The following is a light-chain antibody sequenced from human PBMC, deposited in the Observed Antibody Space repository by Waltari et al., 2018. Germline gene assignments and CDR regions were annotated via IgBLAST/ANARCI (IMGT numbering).Light chain of an antibody. CDR2: EVI. CDR3: CSYAGRGTYV. Sequence: QSALTQPASVSGTPGQSITISCTGTTSDVGNYDLVSWYHHHPGKAPKLLSCEVIKRPPGVSSRFSGSKSGSTSSLIISGRHPDDEADCYCCSYAGRGTYVFGSGTKVTVL. J-gene: IGLJ1*01. V-gene: IGLV2-23*02. CDR1: TSDVGNYDL.